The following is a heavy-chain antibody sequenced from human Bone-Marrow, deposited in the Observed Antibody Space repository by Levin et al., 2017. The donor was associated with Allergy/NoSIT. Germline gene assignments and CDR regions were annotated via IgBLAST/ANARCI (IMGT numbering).Heavy chain of an antibody. J-gene: IGHJ3*02. CDR3: ARRRVPHQVHDAFDM. CDR2: ISYDGNTK. D-gene: IGHD3-10*01. V-gene: IGHV3-30-3*01. CDR1: GFTFSNYA. Sequence: GGSLRLSCVASGFTFSNYAMHWVRQAPGEGLEWVAVISYDGNTKYYADSVRGRFTISRDNSRNTLYLQMNNLRPEDTAAFHCARRRVPHQVHDAFDMWGQGTMVIVSS.